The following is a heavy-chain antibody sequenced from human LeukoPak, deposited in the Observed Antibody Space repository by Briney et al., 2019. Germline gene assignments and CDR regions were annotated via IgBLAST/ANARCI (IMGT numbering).Heavy chain of an antibody. CDR1: GGTFSSYA. Sequence: GSSVKVSCKASGGTFSSYAISWVRQAPGQGLEWMGGIIPIFGTANYAQKFQGRVTITTDESTSTAYMELSSLRSEDTAVYYCARVKDYYDSSGLQNRYYFDYWGQGTLVTVSA. D-gene: IGHD3-22*01. J-gene: IGHJ4*02. CDR2: IIPIFGTA. CDR3: ARVKDYYDSSGLQNRYYFDY. V-gene: IGHV1-69*05.